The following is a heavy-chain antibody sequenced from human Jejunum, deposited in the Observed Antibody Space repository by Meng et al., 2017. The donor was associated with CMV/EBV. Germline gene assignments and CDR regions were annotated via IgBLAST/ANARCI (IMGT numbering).Heavy chain of an antibody. J-gene: IGHJ4*02. Sequence: GYAFTGYYMHWVRQAPGQGLEWMGWINPNSGGANYAQKFQGRVTMTRDTSISTAYMELSRLGSDDTAVYYCARGRTSIVAYYFDYWGQGTLVTVSS. CDR1: GYAFTGYY. V-gene: IGHV1-2*02. CDR2: INPNSGGA. CDR3: ARGRTSIVAYYFDY. D-gene: IGHD6-6*01.